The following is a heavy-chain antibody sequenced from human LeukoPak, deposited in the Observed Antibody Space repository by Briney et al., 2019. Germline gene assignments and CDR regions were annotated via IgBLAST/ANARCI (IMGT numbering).Heavy chain of an antibody. J-gene: IGHJ4*02. CDR1: GFTFSSYW. Sequence: GSLRLSCAASGFTFSSYWMHWIRQSPGKGLEWIGSIYYSGSTYYNPSLKSRVTISVDTSKNQFSLKLSSVTAADTAVYYCASCSSTSHFDYWGQGTLVTVSS. CDR2: IYYSGST. V-gene: IGHV4-39*01. D-gene: IGHD2-2*01. CDR3: ASCSSTSHFDY.